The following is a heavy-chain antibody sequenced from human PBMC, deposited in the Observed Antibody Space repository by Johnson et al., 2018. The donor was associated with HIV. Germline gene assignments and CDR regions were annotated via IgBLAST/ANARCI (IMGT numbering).Heavy chain of an antibody. J-gene: IGHJ3*02. CDR1: GFTFSSYA. CDR3: RVVTGAFDI. CDR2: ISYDGSNK. Sequence: QVQLVESGGGLVQPGGSLRLSCAASGFTFSSYAMHWVRQAQGKGLEWVAVISYDGSNKYYADSVKGRFTISRDNSKNTLYLQMNSLRAEDTAVYYCRVVTGAFDIWGQGTMVTVSS. V-gene: IGHV3-30-3*01. D-gene: IGHD4-23*01.